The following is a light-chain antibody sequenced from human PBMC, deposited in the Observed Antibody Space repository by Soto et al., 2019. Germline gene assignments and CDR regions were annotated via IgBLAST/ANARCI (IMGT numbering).Light chain of an antibody. Sequence: DIQMTQSPSSLSASVGDRVTITCRASQTIINYLNWYQQKPGKAPKLLIYDASSLQIGVPSRFSGSGSGTDFTLIVSSLQPDDFATYYCQQYNNYPLTFGGGTKVDNK. J-gene: IGKJ4*01. CDR2: DAS. CDR1: QTIINY. CDR3: QQYNNYPLT. V-gene: IGKV1-5*01.